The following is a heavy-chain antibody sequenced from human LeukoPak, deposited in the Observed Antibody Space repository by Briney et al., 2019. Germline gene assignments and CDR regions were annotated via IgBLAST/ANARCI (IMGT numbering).Heavy chain of an antibody. CDR1: GFTFSSYS. Sequence: PGGSLRLSCAASGFTFSSYSMNWVRQAPGKGLEWVSSISSSSSYIYYADSVKGRFTISRDNAKNSLYLQMNSLRAEDTAVYYCARIMTTATTSDYWGQGTLVTVSS. V-gene: IGHV3-21*01. CDR3: ARIMTTATTSDY. J-gene: IGHJ4*02. CDR2: ISSSSSYI. D-gene: IGHD4-17*01.